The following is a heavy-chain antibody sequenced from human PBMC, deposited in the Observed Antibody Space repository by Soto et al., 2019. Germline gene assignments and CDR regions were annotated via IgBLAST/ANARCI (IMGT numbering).Heavy chain of an antibody. J-gene: IGHJ3*02. CDR2: IYYSGST. Sequence: PSETLSLTCTVSGGSISSGDYYWSWIRQPPGKGLEWIGYIYYSGSTYYNPSLKSRVTISVDTSKNQFSLKLSSVTAADTAVYYCAYYSSGRAFDIWGQGTMVTVSS. CDR3: AYYSSGRAFDI. D-gene: IGHD6-19*01. V-gene: IGHV4-30-4*01. CDR1: GGSISSGDYY.